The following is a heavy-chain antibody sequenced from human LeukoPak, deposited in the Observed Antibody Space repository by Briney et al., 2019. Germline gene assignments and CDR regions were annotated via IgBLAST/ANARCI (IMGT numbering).Heavy chain of an antibody. CDR3: ARGGEDFWSGNHRTLYYYYGMDV. CDR1: GGTFSGYA. D-gene: IGHD3-3*01. J-gene: IGHJ6*02. Sequence: ASVTVSCKASGGTFSGYAISWVRQAPGQGLEWMGGIIPIFGTANYAQKFQGRVTITADESTSTAYMELSSLRSEDTAVCYCARGGEDFWSGNHRTLYYYYGMDVWGQGTTVTVSS. V-gene: IGHV1-69*13. CDR2: IIPIFGTA.